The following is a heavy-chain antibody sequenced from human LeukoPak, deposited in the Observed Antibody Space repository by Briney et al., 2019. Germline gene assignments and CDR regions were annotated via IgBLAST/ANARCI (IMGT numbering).Heavy chain of an antibody. Sequence: RASVKVSCKASGYTFTSYDINWVRQATGQGLEWMGWMNPNSGNTGYAQKFQGRVTMTRNTSISTAYMELSSLRSEDTAVYYCARSSKYSSSSGDFDYWGQGTLVTVPS. CDR1: GYTFTSYD. J-gene: IGHJ4*02. D-gene: IGHD6-6*01. CDR2: MNPNSGNT. V-gene: IGHV1-8*01. CDR3: ARSSKYSSSSGDFDY.